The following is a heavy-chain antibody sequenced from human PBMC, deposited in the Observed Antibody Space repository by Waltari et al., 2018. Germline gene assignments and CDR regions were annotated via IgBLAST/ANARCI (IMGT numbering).Heavy chain of an antibody. CDR2: ICDDRSKK. J-gene: IGHJ4*02. D-gene: IGHD6-25*01. V-gene: IGHV3-33*08. Sequence: QVQVVESGGGVVQPGRSLRLSCAASGFTFSNNAMHWVRQAPGKGVGCVAYICDDRSKKYYGDAVKGRFTSSRDNSKKTVYLQMNSLRAEDTAVYYCARDGQDGFNFDYWGQGTLVTVSS. CDR1: GFTFSNNA. CDR3: ARDGQDGFNFDY.